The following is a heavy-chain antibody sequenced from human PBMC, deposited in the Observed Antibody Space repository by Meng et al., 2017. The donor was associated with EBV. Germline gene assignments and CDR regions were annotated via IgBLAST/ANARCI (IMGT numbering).Heavy chain of an antibody. CDR1: GGPFIYHA. V-gene: IGHV1-69*01. J-gene: IGHJ4*02. D-gene: IGHD3-10*01. CDR3: ASESGRGYTPDY. Sequence: AEGEKAWSSVKVSCKNSGGPFIYHAISWGPKAPGKGLEWLGGFLPRVGAPNYAQKFHGRVKITADESTSTHYMDLSSLRSEDTAIYYCASESGRGYTPDYWGQGTLVTVSS. CDR2: FLPRVGAP.